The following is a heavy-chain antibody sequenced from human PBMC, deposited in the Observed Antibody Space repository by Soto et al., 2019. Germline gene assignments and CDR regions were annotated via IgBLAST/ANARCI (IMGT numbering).Heavy chain of an antibody. Sequence: PSETLSLTCTVSGGSISSYYWSWIRQPPGKGLEWIGYIYYSGSTNYNPSLKSRVTISVDTSKNQLSLKLSSVTAADTAVYYCARVLALAGTWDFDYWGQGTLVTVS. CDR3: ARVLALAGTWDFDY. V-gene: IGHV4-59*01. CDR2: IYYSGST. D-gene: IGHD6-19*01. CDR1: GGSISSYY. J-gene: IGHJ4*02.